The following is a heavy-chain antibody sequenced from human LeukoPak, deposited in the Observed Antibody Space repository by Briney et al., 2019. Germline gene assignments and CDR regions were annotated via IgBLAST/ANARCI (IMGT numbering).Heavy chain of an antibody. Sequence: SETLTLTCTASGGSFSSYYWHWIRQAPGKGLVWIWYICYSGSTDDNPSLKSRITISVDTPKNQISLKLSSVTAADTAVYYCAAVGCSGGSRWYDAFDIWGQGTMVTVSS. CDR3: AAVGCSGGSRWYDAFDI. J-gene: IGHJ3*02. CDR1: GGSFSSYY. CDR2: ICYSGST. V-gene: IGHV4-59*01. D-gene: IGHD2-15*01.